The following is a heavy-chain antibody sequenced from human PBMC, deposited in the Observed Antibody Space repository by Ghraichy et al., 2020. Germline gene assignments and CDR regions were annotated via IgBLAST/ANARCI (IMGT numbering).Heavy chain of an antibody. V-gene: IGHV3-23*01. J-gene: IGHJ4*02. CDR3: ARDGTFPGAADY. CDR2: ISGSGITT. D-gene: IGHD3-16*01. Sequence: GESLNISCAASALIFSNYAMTWVRQAPGKGLEWVSGISGSGITTYYADSVKGRFTISRDNSKNTLYLQMNSLRAEDTAVYYCARDGTFPGAADYWGQGTLVPFSS. CDR1: ALIFSNYA.